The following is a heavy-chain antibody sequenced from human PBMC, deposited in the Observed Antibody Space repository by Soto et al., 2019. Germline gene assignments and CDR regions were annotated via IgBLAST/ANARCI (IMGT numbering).Heavy chain of an antibody. CDR3: AKAIENYSTGYYKPFYYFGVDV. D-gene: IGHD3-22*01. J-gene: IGHJ6*02. V-gene: IGHV3-30*18. CDR1: GFTFGSYG. CDR2: ISYDGSKK. Sequence: GGSLRLSCAASGFTFGSYGMHWVRQAPGKGLEWVAGISYDGSKKYYGESVKGRFTISSDNSKNTLHLQMNSLRVEDTAVYYCAKAIENYSTGYYKPFYYFGVDVWGQGTTVTVSS.